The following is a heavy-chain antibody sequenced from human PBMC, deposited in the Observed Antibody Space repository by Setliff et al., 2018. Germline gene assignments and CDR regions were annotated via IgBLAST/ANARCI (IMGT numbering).Heavy chain of an antibody. CDR2: IAPYNGNT. Sequence: ASVKVSCKTSGYNFITFGISWVRQAPGQGLEWLGWIAPYNGNTDYAQKFQGRVTMTTDTSTNTAHMELRSLTSADTAIYYCTRGPGPWVVVAMHFDCSGQGPLVTVSS. CDR3: TRGPGPWVVVAMHFDC. CDR1: GYNFITFG. V-gene: IGHV1-18*01. J-gene: IGHJ4*02. D-gene: IGHD5-12*01.